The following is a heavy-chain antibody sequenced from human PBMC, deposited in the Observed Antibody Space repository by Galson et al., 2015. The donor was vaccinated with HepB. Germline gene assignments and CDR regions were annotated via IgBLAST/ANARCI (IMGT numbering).Heavy chain of an antibody. Sequence: SLRLSCAASGFTFSDYYMSWIRQAPGKGLEWVSYISISSTYRNYADSVKGRFTISRDNAKNSLYLQMNSLRAEDTAVYYCARVKGKTDHGSGSYYNDYWGQGTLVTVSS. V-gene: IGHV3-11*06. D-gene: IGHD3-10*01. CDR3: ARVKGKTDHGSGSYYNDY. CDR1: GFTFSDYY. J-gene: IGHJ4*02. CDR2: ISISSTYR.